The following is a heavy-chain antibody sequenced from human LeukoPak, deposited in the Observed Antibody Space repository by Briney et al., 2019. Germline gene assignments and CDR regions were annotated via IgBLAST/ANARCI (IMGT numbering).Heavy chain of an antibody. D-gene: IGHD3-22*01. Sequence: PGGSLRLSCAASGFTFSDYYMMCMRQAPGKGLEGVSYISSCGSTIYYADSVKGRFTISRDNAKNSLYLQMNSLRSEDTAVYYCARDPTNYDSSGIDIWGEGTMVTVSS. CDR2: ISSCGSTI. CDR3: ARDPTNYDSSGIDI. J-gene: IGHJ3*02. V-gene: IGHV3-11*01. CDR1: GFTFSDYY.